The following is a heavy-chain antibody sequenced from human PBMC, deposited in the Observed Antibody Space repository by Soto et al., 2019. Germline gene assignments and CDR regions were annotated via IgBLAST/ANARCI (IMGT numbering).Heavy chain of an antibody. D-gene: IGHD6-25*01. Sequence: EVQLVESGGGLAKPGGSLRLSCAASGFTFSNDWINWVRQAPGKGLEWVARIKTVTDGGTTDYAAPVKGRFFISRDDSKSTLYLQMNSLKTEDTAIYYCMTHAVIYSRGHWGQGTLVTVAS. J-gene: IGHJ4*02. CDR3: MTHAVIYSRGH. CDR1: GFTFSNDW. CDR2: IKTVTDGGTT. V-gene: IGHV3-15*01.